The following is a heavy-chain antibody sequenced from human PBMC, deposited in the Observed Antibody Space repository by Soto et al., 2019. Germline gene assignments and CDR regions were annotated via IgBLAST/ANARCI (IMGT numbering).Heavy chain of an antibody. J-gene: IGHJ4*02. Sequence: EVQLLESGGGLVQPGGSLRLSCAASGFTFSSYAMSWVRQAPGKGLEWVSAISGSGGSTYYADSVKGRFTISRDNTKNTLYLQMSSVRAEDTAVYYCAKDGWRGSYSYWGQGTLVTVSS. CDR2: ISGSGGST. CDR3: AKDGWRGSYSY. V-gene: IGHV3-23*01. D-gene: IGHD1-26*01. CDR1: GFTFSSYA.